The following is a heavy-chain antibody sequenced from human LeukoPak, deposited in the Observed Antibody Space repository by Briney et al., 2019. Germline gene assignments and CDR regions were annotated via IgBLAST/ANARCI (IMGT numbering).Heavy chain of an antibody. J-gene: IGHJ6*03. V-gene: IGHV3-48*01. D-gene: IGHD1-26*01. Sequence: GGSLRLSCAASGFTLSSYSMNWVRQAPGKGLEWVSYISSSSSTIYYADSVKGRFTISRDNAKNSLYLQMNSLRAEDTAVYYCARVSSSDQGYYMDVWGKGTTVTVSS. CDR3: ARVSSSDQGYYMDV. CDR1: GFTLSSYS. CDR2: ISSSSSTI.